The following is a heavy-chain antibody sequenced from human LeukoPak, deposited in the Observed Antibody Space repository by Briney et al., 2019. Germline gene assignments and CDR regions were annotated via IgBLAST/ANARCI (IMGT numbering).Heavy chain of an antibody. D-gene: IGHD2-2*01. J-gene: IGHJ4*02. CDR1: GYTFTSYG. Sequence: SVKVSCKASGYTFTSYGISWVRQAPGQGLEWMGGTTPIFGTANYAQKFQGRVTITTDESTSTAYMELSSLRSEDTAVYYCARLGSSTSQIDYWGQGTLVTVSS. CDR3: ARLGSSTSQIDY. CDR2: TTPIFGTA. V-gene: IGHV1-69*05.